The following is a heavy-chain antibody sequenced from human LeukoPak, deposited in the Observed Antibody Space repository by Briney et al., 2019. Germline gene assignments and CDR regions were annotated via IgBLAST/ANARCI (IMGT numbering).Heavy chain of an antibody. Sequence: SETLSLTCTVSGGSISSYYWSWIRQPPGKGLEWIGYIYYSGSTNYNPSLKSRVTISVDTSKNQFSLKLSSVTAADTAVYYCARGAVYLEAFDIWGQGTMVTVSS. CDR1: GGSISSYY. CDR2: IYYSGST. J-gene: IGHJ3*02. CDR3: ARGAVYLEAFDI. D-gene: IGHD2-8*01. V-gene: IGHV4-59*08.